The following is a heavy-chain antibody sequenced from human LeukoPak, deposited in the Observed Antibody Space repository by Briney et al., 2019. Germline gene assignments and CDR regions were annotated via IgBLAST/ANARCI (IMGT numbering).Heavy chain of an antibody. CDR1: GFTFSNYA. J-gene: IGHJ4*02. D-gene: IGHD1-26*01. Sequence: PGGSLRLSCAASGFTFSNYALSWVRQAPGKGLEWVSGISGSGGSTYYAASVKGRFTISRDNSKNMVYLQISSLRAEDTAVYYCAKWDSGWGQGTLVTVSS. V-gene: IGHV3-23*01. CDR2: ISGSGGST. CDR3: AKWDSG.